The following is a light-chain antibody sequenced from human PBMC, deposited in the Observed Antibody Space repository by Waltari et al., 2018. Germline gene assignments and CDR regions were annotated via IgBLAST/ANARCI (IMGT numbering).Light chain of an antibody. J-gene: IGLJ1*01. CDR3: CSFAGYGIYV. CDR2: DIT. V-gene: IGLV2-23*02. Sequence: WYQRHPGRAPRLLIYDITQRPSGISDRFSGSKAGKTASLTISGLQAEDEADYYCCSFAGYGIYVFGSGTHVTVL.